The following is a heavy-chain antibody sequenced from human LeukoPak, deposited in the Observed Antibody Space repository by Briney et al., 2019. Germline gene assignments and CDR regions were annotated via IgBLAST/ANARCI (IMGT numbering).Heavy chain of an antibody. Sequence: GGSLTLSCAASGFTFSSYSMNWLRQAPGKGLEWVSYISSSSSIIYYADSVKGRFTISRDNAKNSLYLQMNSLRAEDTAVYYCARARLAPKGYYYMDVWGKGTTVTVSS. D-gene: IGHD3-22*01. CDR1: GFTFSSYS. CDR3: ARARLAPKGYYYMDV. CDR2: ISSSSSII. J-gene: IGHJ6*03. V-gene: IGHV3-48*01.